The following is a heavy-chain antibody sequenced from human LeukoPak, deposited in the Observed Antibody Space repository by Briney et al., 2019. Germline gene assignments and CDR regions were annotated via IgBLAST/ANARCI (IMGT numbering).Heavy chain of an antibody. V-gene: IGHV1-69*06. CDR2: IIPMFGTA. D-gene: IGHD5-12*01. J-gene: IGHJ6*03. CDR1: GGTFSSYA. CDR3: ARTLVATREYYYYYYYMDV. Sequence: SVKVSCKASGGTFSSYAISWVRQAPGQGLEWMGGIIPMFGTANYAQKFQGRVTITADKSTSTAYMELSSLRSEDTAVYYCARTLVATREYYYYYYYMDVWGKGTTVTVSS.